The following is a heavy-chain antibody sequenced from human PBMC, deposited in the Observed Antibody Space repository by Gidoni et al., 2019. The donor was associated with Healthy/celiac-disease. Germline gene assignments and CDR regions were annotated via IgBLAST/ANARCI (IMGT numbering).Heavy chain of an antibody. CDR2: ISSSSSYI. D-gene: IGHD6-13*01. V-gene: IGHV3-21*01. CDR3: ARDQGGGIAAGTLVDY. J-gene: IGHJ4*02. Sequence: EVQLVESGGGLVKPGGSLSLSCAASGFTFSSYSMNWVRQAPGKGLEWVSSISSSSSYIYYADSVKGRFTISRDNAKNSLYLQMNSLRAEDTAVYYCARDQGGGIAAGTLVDYWGQGTLVTVSS. CDR1: GFTFSSYS.